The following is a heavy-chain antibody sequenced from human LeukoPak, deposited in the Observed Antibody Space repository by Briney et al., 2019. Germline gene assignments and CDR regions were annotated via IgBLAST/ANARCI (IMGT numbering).Heavy chain of an antibody. CDR3: ARGRSWCGDSYFDY. D-gene: IGHD4-17*01. Sequence: SGTLSLTCAVYGGSFSGYYWSWIRQPPGKGLEWIGEINHSGSTNYNPSLKSRVTISVDTSKNQFSLKLSSVTAADTAVYYCARGRSWCGDSYFDYWGQGTLVTVSS. CDR2: INHSGST. V-gene: IGHV4-34*01. J-gene: IGHJ4*02. CDR1: GGSFSGYY.